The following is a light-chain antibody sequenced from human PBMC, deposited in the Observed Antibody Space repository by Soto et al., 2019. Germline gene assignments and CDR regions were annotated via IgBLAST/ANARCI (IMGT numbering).Light chain of an antibody. CDR2: GAS. J-gene: IGKJ1*01. CDR1: QSVGSN. V-gene: IGKV3-15*01. CDR3: QQYNNWYPDMT. Sequence: EIVMTKSPATLSVSPGERATLSCRASQSVGSNLAWYQLKSGQAPRLLIYGASTRATGIPARFSGSGSGTDLSLTISSMQSEELSSYFCQQYNNWYPDMTFGQATKVEIK.